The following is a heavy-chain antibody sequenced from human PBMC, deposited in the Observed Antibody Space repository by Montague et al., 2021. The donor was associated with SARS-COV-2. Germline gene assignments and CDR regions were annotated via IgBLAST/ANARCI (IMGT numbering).Heavy chain of an antibody. D-gene: IGHD3-16*01. V-gene: IGHV2-70*01. CDR3: ARILPPSHLGGGPEWDFDV. Sequence: PALVKPTQTLTLTCTLSGLSVSTSGMCVGWIRQPPGKALELLALIDWDDDEYYRPSLKTRLTISKDTSKNQVVLTMTNMDPADTATFFCARILPPSHLGGGPEWDFDVWGRGTLVTVSS. CDR2: IDWDDDE. J-gene: IGHJ2*01. CDR1: GLSVSTSGMC.